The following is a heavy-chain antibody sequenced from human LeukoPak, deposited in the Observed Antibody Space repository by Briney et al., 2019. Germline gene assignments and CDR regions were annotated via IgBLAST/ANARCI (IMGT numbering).Heavy chain of an antibody. Sequence: ASVKVSCKASGYTFTGSYMHWVRQAPGRGLERMGWINPNSGGTNYAQKFQGRVTMTRDTSISTAYMELSRLKSDDTAFYYCAKYYYDSYEGYYFDYWGQGTLVTVSS. V-gene: IGHV1-2*02. CDR2: INPNSGGT. D-gene: IGHD3-22*01. CDR3: AKYYYDSYEGYYFDY. CDR1: GYTFTGSY. J-gene: IGHJ4*02.